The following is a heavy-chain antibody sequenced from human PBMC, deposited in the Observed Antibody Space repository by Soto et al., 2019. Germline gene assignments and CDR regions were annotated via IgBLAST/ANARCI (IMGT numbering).Heavy chain of an antibody. D-gene: IGHD2-2*03. J-gene: IGHJ4*02. CDR3: ARDMDISFDY. V-gene: IGHV3-33*01. Sequence: QVQLVESGGGVVQPGRSLRLSCAASGFTFSSYGMHWVRQAPGKGLEWVAVIWYDGSNKYYADSVKGRFTISRDNSKITLYLQMNSLRAEDTAVYYCARDMDISFDYWGQGTLVTVSS. CDR2: IWYDGSNK. CDR1: GFTFSSYG.